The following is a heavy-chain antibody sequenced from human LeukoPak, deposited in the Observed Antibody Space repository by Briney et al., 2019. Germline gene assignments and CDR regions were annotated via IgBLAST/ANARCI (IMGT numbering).Heavy chain of an antibody. V-gene: IGHV1-8*01. D-gene: IGHD5-18*01. CDR3: ARGGRGYSYGLLRVFDY. J-gene: IGHJ4*02. Sequence: GASVKVSCKASGYTFTSYDINWVRQATGQGLEWMGWMNHNSGNTGYAQKFQGRVTMTGNTSISTAYMEVISLRSEDTAVYYCARGGRGYSYGLLRVFDYWGQGTLVTVSS. CDR1: GYTFTSYD. CDR2: MNHNSGNT.